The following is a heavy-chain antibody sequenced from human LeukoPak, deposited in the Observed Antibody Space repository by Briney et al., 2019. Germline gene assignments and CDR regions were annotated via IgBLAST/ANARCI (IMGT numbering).Heavy chain of an antibody. CDR1: ESTFSSFP. D-gene: IGHD3-10*01. V-gene: IGHV3-21*01. J-gene: IGHJ3*02. Sequence: GGSLRLSCTASESTFSSFPMSWVRQAPGRGLEWISSISSSGSHIYYADSLKGRFTVSRDNAKNSLYVQMNSLRAEDTAVYYCARDYHLWFGELLPLDAFDIWGQGTMVTVSS. CDR2: ISSSGSHI. CDR3: ARDYHLWFGELLPLDAFDI.